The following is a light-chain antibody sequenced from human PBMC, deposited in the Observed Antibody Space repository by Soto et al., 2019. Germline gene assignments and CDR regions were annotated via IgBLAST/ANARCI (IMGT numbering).Light chain of an antibody. Sequence: QSVLTQPPSASGSPGQSVTISCTGTPSDVGGYNSVSWYQQYPGKAPKLMIYDVSKRPSGVPDRFSGSKSGNTASLTVSGLQAEDEANYYCRSYAGSNVLFGGGTQLTVL. V-gene: IGLV2-8*01. J-gene: IGLJ2*01. CDR1: PSDVGGYNS. CDR3: RSYAGSNVL. CDR2: DVS.